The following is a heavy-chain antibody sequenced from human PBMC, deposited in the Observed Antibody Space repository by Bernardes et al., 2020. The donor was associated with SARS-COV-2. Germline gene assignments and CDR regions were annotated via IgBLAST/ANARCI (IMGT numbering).Heavy chain of an antibody. CDR1: GFTFSSYS. CDR3: ARETYSSSWYYFDY. CDR2: ISSSSSYI. V-gene: IGHV3-21*01. Sequence: VGSLRLSCAASGFTFSSYSMNWVRQAPGKGLEWVSSISSSSSYIYYADSVKGRFTISRDNAKNSLYLQMNSLRAEDTAVYYCARETYSSSWYYFDYWGQGTLVTVSS. J-gene: IGHJ4*02. D-gene: IGHD6-13*01.